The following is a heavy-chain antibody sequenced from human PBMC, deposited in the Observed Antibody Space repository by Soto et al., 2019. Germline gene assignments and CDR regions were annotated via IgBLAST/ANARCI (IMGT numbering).Heavy chain of an antibody. CDR2: MSTVGNSQ. CDR3: ARDTTRLEH. Sequence: PGGSLRLSCAAPGVNFNIHAVHWIRQAPGEGLEWVAVMSTVGNSQYDADSVKGRFTISRDTSKSTLFLQMDSLRAEDTALYYCARDTTRLEHCGQAPWSPSPQ. V-gene: IGHV3-30-3*01. D-gene: IGHD1-1*01. J-gene: IGHJ1*01. CDR1: GVNFNIHA.